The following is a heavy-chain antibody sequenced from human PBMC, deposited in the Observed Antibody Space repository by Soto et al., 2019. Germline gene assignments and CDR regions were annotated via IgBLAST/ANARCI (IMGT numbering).Heavy chain of an antibody. D-gene: IGHD3-16*01. J-gene: IGHJ4*02. Sequence: LSLTCAVSGVSITTNGYSWSWIRQPPGKGLEWIGYIYPSGTIFYNPSLNSRVTISADTSNNQFSLKLTSVTAADTAVYFCATYTAFAKYYFDYWGRGTLVTVSS. CDR1: GVSITTNGYS. CDR2: IYPSGTI. V-gene: IGHV4-30-2*01. CDR3: ATYTAFAKYYFDY.